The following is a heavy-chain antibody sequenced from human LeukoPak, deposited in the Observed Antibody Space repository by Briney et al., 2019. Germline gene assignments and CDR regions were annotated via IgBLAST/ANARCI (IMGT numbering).Heavy chain of an antibody. CDR1: GYSFSNYW. CDR2: IYPGDSDT. CDR3: ARPLQQGEQWLVPHYYYYGMDV. D-gene: IGHD6-19*01. Sequence: GESLKISCKGSGYSFSNYWIAWVRQMPGKGLDCMGIIYPGDSDTRYSPSFQGQISFSVDRSISTAFLQWSSLKASDTAMYYCARPLQQGEQWLVPHYYYYGMDVWGQGTTVTVSS. V-gene: IGHV5-51*01. J-gene: IGHJ6*02.